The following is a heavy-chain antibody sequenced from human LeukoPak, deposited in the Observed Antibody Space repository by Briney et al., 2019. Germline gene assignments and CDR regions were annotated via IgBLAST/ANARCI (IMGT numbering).Heavy chain of an antibody. D-gene: IGHD6-19*01. CDR3: AKDPIAVAGTGEYFQH. V-gene: IGHV3-7*01. CDR2: IKQDGSET. CDR1: GFTFRTYW. J-gene: IGHJ1*01. Sequence: PGGSLRLSCAASGFTFRTYWMSWVRQAPGKGLEWVANIKQDGSETYYVDSVKGRFTISRDNAKNSLYLQMNSLRAEDTAVYYCAKDPIAVAGTGEYFQHWGQGTLVTVSS.